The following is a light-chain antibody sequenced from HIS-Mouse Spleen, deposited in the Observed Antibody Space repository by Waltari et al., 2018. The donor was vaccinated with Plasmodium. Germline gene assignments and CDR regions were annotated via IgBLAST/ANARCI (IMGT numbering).Light chain of an antibody. J-gene: IGKJ2*01. V-gene: IGKV1-8*01. CDR2: AAS. Sequence: AIRMTQSPSSLSASTGDRVTITCRASQGISSYLAWYQQKPGKAPKLLIYAASTLQSGVPSRFSGSGSVTDFTLTISCLQSEDFATYYCRQYYSYPYTFGQGTKLEIK. CDR1: QGISSY. CDR3: RQYYSYPYT.